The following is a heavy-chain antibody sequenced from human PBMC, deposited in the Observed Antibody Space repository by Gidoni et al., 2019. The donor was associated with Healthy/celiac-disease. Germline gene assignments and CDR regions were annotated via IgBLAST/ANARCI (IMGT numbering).Heavy chain of an antibody. CDR1: GFTFSSYG. D-gene: IGHD6-13*01. J-gene: IGHJ6*02. Sequence: QVQLVESGGGVVQPGRSLRLSCAASGFTFSSYGMHWVRQAPGKGLEWVSVIWYDGSNKYYADSVKGLFTISRDNSKNTLYLQMNSLRAEDTAVYYCAREKGQLYYYYGMDVWGQGTTVTVSS. CDR2: IWYDGSNK. V-gene: IGHV3-33*01. CDR3: AREKGQLYYYYGMDV.